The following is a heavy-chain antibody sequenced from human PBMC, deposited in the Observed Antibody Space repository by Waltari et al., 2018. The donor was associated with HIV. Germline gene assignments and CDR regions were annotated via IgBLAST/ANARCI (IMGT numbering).Heavy chain of an antibody. CDR2: INSDGSST. J-gene: IGHJ5*02. V-gene: IGHV3-74*01. Sequence: EVQLVESGGGLVQPGGSLRLSCAASGFTFSSYWMPWVRQAPGKGLVWVSRINSDGSSTSYADSVKGRFTISRDNAKNTLYLQMNSLRAEDTAVYYCARDAISTNNWFDPWGQGTLVTVSS. CDR1: GFTFSSYW. D-gene: IGHD3-3*01. CDR3: ARDAISTNNWFDP.